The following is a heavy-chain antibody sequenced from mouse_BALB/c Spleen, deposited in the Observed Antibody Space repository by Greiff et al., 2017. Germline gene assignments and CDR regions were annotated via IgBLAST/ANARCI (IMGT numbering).Heavy chain of an antibody. D-gene: IGHD2-1*01. J-gene: IGHJ2*01. CDR2: IDPETGGT. CDR1: GYTFTDYE. V-gene: IGHV1-15*01. CDR3: TREWGNYGFDY. Sequence: VQLQQSGAELVRPGASVTLSCKASGYTFTDYEMHWVKQTPVHGLEWIGAIDPETGGTAYNQKFKGKATLTADKSSSTAYMELRSLTSEDSAVYYCTREWGNYGFDYWGQGTTLTVSS.